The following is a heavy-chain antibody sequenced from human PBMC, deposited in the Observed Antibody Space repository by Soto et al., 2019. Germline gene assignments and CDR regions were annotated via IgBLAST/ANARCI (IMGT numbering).Heavy chain of an antibody. CDR2: ISSSGRHI. V-gene: IGHV3-21*01. D-gene: IGHD6-19*01. CDR3: ARGGGRWLIRMTD. Sequence: EVQLVESGGGLVKPGGSLRLSCAASGFTFSNYSMNWVRQAPGKGLEWVSSISSSGRHIYYADSVKGRFTISRDNAKNSLYLEMNSLRAEDTSLYYCARGGGRWLIRMTDWGQGTLVTVSS. J-gene: IGHJ4*02. CDR1: GFTFSNYS.